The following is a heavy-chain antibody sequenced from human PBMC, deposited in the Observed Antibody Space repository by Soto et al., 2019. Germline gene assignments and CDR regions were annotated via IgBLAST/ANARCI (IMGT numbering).Heavy chain of an antibody. D-gene: IGHD2-21*02. CDR1: GGSISSGGYS. V-gene: IGHV4-30-2*01. CDR3: ASGWVTPLHS. J-gene: IGHJ4*02. CDR2: IYHRGGT. Sequence: QLQLQESGSGLVKTSQTLSPTCAVSGGSISSGGYSWSWIRQPPGKGLEWIGYIYHRGGTYYNPSLKIRVSISVDRSRCQFSLTLSSVTAAATAVYYCASGWVTPLHSWGKGTLVTVSS.